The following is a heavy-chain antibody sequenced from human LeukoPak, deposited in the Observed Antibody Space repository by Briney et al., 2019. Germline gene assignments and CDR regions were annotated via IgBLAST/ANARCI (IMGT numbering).Heavy chain of an antibody. CDR3: ARVLAVAGYNWFDP. J-gene: IGHJ5*02. Sequence: SSETLSLTCTVSGGSISSYYWSWIRQSPGKGLEWVGYIYYSGSTNYNPSLKSRVTISVDTSKNQFPLKLSSVTAADTAVYYCARVLAVAGYNWFDPWGQGTLVTVSS. CDR1: GGSISSYY. V-gene: IGHV4-59*01. CDR2: IYYSGST. D-gene: IGHD6-19*01.